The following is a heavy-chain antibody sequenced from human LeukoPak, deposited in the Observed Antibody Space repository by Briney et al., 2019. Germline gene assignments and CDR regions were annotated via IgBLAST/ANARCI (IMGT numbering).Heavy chain of an antibody. CDR2: IRFDGSHK. D-gene: IGHD1-26*01. V-gene: IGHV3-30*02. J-gene: IGHJ6*03. CDR3: AKDHGWELDGSGEYYFYYCMDV. Sequence: GGSLRLSCAASGFTFSSYGMHWVRQAPGKGLEWVASIRFDGSHKSYADSVKGRFTISRDYSMNTLYLQMNTLRAEDTAVYYCAKDHGWELDGSGEYYFYYCMDVWGKGTTVTIPS. CDR1: GFTFSSYG.